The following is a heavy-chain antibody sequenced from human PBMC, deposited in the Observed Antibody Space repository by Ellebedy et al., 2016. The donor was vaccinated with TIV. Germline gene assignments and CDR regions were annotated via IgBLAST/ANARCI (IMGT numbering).Heavy chain of an antibody. J-gene: IGHJ4*02. D-gene: IGHD3-22*01. Sequence: ASVKVSCXASGYTFTGYYMHWVRQAPGQGLEWMGWINPNSGGTNYAQKFQGRVTMTRDTSISTAYMELSRLRSDDTAVYYCARARLNSSGYYYGLGYWGQGPLVTVSS. CDR1: GYTFTGYY. CDR3: ARARLNSSGYYYGLGY. V-gene: IGHV1-2*02. CDR2: INPNSGGT.